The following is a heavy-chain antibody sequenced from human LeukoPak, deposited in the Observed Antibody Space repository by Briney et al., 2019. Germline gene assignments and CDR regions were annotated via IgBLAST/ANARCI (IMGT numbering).Heavy chain of an antibody. J-gene: IGHJ4*02. CDR3: ARDGFGTGSN. CDR2: IKQDGGEK. D-gene: IGHD3-16*01. CDR1: GLTFSNYW. Sequence: GGSLRLSCAAPGLTFSNYWMDWVRQAPGKGLEWVANIKQDGGEKNYVDSVKGRFIISRDNAKNSLYLQMNTLRADDTAVYYCARDGFGTGSNWGQGTLVTVSS. V-gene: IGHV3-7*03.